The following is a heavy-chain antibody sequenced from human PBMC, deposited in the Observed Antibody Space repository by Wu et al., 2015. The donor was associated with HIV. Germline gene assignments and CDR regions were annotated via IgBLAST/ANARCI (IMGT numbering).Heavy chain of an antibody. CDR3: ARDRLLIAAAGYYYYYGMDV. Sequence: QVQLCSLGLRVKKPGASVKVSCKASGYTFTGYYMHWVRQAPGQGLEWMGWINPNSGGTNYAQKFQGRVTMTRDTSISTAYMELSRLRSDDTAVYYCARDRLLIAAAGYYYYYGMDVWGQGTTVTVSS. CDR2: INPNSGGT. D-gene: IGHD6-13*01. J-gene: IGHJ6*02. CDR1: GYTFTGYY. V-gene: IGHV1-2*02.